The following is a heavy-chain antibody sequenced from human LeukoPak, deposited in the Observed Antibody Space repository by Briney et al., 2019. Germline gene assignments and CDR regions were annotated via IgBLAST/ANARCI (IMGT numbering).Heavy chain of an antibody. J-gene: IGHJ5*02. V-gene: IGHV3-21*04. CDR1: GFTFSNYN. Sequence: PGGSLRLSCAASGFTFSNYNMNWVRQAPGKGLEWVSSISTSSSYIYYADSVKGRFTISRDNAKKSLYLQMNSLRAEDTALYYCAKDGYSYGYNWFDPWGQGTLVTVSS. CDR2: ISTSSSYI. D-gene: IGHD5-18*01. CDR3: AKDGYSYGYNWFDP.